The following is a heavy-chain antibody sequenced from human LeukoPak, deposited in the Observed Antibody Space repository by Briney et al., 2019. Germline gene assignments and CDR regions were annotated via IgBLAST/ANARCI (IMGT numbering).Heavy chain of an antibody. CDR3: ATGRVGATCCWFDP. V-gene: IGHV1-69-2*01. CDR1: GYTFTDYY. D-gene: IGHD1-26*01. CDR2: VDPEDGET. Sequence: ASVKISCKVSGYTFTDYYMHWVRQAPGKGLEWMGLVDPEDGETIYAEKFQGRVTITADTSTDTAYMELSSLRSEDTAVYYCATGRVGATCCWFDPWGQGTLVTVSS. J-gene: IGHJ5*02.